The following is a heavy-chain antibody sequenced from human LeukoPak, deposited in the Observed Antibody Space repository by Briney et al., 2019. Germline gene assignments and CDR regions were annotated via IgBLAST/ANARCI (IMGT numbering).Heavy chain of an antibody. CDR1: GGTFSSYA. CDR3: ASSASLRRAFSGYYRQPFNWFDP. Sequence: GASVKVSCKASGGTFSSYAISWVRQAPGQGLEWMGGIIPIFGTANYAQKFQGRVTITADESTSTAYMELSSLRSEDTAVYYCASSASLRRAFSGYYRQPFNWFDPWGQGTLVTVSS. V-gene: IGHV1-69*01. J-gene: IGHJ5*02. D-gene: IGHD3-22*01. CDR2: IIPIFGTA.